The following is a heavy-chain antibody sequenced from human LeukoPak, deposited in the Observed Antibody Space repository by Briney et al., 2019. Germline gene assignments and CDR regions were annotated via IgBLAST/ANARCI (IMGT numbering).Heavy chain of an antibody. Sequence: ASVKVSCKASGGTFSSYAISWVRQAPGQGLEWIGGIIAIFGTANYAQKFQGRVTITTDESTSTAYMERSSLRSEDTAVYYCARDLRTYDILTGYTHIYYMDVWGKGTTVTVSS. D-gene: IGHD3-9*01. V-gene: IGHV1-69*05. CDR2: IIAIFGTA. CDR1: GGTFSSYA. J-gene: IGHJ6*03. CDR3: ARDLRTYDILTGYTHIYYMDV.